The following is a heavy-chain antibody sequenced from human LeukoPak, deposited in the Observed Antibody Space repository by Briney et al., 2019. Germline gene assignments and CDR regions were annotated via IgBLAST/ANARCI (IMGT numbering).Heavy chain of an antibody. CDR3: AKDYSSSWCVNWFDP. V-gene: IGHV3-23*01. CDR1: GFPYGSTS. D-gene: IGHD6-13*01. J-gene: IGHJ5*02. Sequence: PGGSLRLSCTASGFPYGSTSMSWVRQAPGKGLEWVSAISGSGGSTYYADSVKGRFTISRDNSKNTLYLQMNSLRAEDTAVYYCAKDYSSSWCVNWFDPWGQGTLVTVSS. CDR2: ISGSGGST.